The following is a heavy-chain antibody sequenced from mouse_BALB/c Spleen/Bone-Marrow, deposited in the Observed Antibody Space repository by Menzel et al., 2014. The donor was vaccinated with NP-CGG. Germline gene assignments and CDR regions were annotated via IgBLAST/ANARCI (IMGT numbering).Heavy chain of an antibody. V-gene: IGHV1-4*01. D-gene: IGHD4-1*01. Sequence: LVESGAELARPGASVKMSRKASGYTFTNYTMHWVKQRPGQGLEWIGYINPSSGYTNYNQKFKDTATLTADKSSSTAYMQLSSLTSADSAVYYCARGKTGFYGMDYWGQGASVTVSS. CDR2: INPSSGYT. CDR3: ARGKTGFYGMDY. J-gene: IGHJ4*01. CDR1: GYTFTNYT.